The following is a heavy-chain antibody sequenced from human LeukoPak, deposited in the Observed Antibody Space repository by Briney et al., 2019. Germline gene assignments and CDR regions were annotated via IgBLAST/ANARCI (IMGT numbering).Heavy chain of an antibody. V-gene: IGHV4-34*01. CDR3: ARIRRYSSGWYVGY. CDR1: GGSFSGHY. CDR2: INHSGST. J-gene: IGHJ4*02. Sequence: SETLSLTCAVYGGSFSGHYWSWIRQPPGKGLEWIGEINHSGSTNYNPSLKSRVTISVDTSKNQFSLKLSSVTAADTAVYYCARIRRYSSGWYVGYWGQGTLVTVSS. D-gene: IGHD6-19*01.